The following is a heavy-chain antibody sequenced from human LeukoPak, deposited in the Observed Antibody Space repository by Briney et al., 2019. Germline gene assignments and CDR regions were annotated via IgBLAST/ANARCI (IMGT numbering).Heavy chain of an antibody. CDR1: GFTFNTYD. CDR2: INYDGSST. V-gene: IGHV3-74*01. Sequence: GGSLRLSCEASGFTFNTYDMNWVRQAPGKGLVWVSRINYDGSSTRYADSVKGRFTISRDNAKNTLYLQMNSLRDEDTAIYYCARVGEMSTNTFWFAPWGQGTLVTVSS. CDR3: ARVGEMSTNTFWFAP. J-gene: IGHJ5*02. D-gene: IGHD5-24*01.